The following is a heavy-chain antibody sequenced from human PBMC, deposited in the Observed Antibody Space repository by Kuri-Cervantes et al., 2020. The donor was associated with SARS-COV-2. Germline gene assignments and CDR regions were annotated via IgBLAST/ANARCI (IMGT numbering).Heavy chain of an antibody. V-gene: IGHV1-2*02. CDR3: ARVAVGATHPNYYMDV. CDR2: INPNSGGT. J-gene: IGHJ6*03. D-gene: IGHD1-26*01. Sequence: ASVKVSCKASAYTFTAYDIHWVRQAPGQGLEWMGWINPNSGGTNYAQKFQGRVTMTRDTSISTAYMELSRLRSDDTAVYYCARVAVGATHPNYYMDVWGKGTTVTVSS. CDR1: AYTFTAYD.